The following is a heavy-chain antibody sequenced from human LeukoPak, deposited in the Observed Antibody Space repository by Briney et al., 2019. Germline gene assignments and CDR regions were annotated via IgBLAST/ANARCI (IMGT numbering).Heavy chain of an antibody. J-gene: IGHJ4*02. CDR1: XXTLSNYG. D-gene: IGHD3-22*01. Sequence: LXLSCXXSXXTLSNYGXSWVRQAPGKGLEWVAGISGSGGGTNYADSVKGRFTISRDNPKNTLYLQMNSLRAEDTAVYFCAKRGVVIRVILVGFHKEAYYFDSWGQGALVTVSS. CDR2: ISGSGGGT. CDR3: AKRGVVIRVILVGFHKEAYYFDS. V-gene: IGHV3-23*01.